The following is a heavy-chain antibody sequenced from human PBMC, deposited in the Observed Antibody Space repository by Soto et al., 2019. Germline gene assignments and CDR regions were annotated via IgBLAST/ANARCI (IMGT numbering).Heavy chain of an antibody. Sequence: PGGSLRLSCAASGFTVSSNYMSWVRQAPGKGLEWVSTINGNDGSTYYADSVKGRFTISRDNSKNTLYLQMNSLRVEDTAVYYCAKAGTIFGVVMNNWFDPWGQGTLVTVSS. J-gene: IGHJ5*02. V-gene: IGHV3-23*01. D-gene: IGHD3-3*01. CDR3: AKAGTIFGVVMNNWFDP. CDR2: INGNDGST. CDR1: GFTVSSNY.